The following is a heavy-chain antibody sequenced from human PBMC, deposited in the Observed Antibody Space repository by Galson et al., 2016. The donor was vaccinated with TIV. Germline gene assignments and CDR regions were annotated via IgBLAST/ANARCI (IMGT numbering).Heavy chain of an antibody. V-gene: IGHV3-23*01. CDR2: IGGTGGST. D-gene: IGHD5-18*01. J-gene: IGHJ4*02. Sequence: QAPGKGLEWVSSIGGTGGSTYYADSVKGRFTISRDSYKDTVYLQMNSLRAEDTAIYFCAKDRQWIPSSLDYWGQGILVTVSS. CDR3: AKDRQWIPSSLDY.